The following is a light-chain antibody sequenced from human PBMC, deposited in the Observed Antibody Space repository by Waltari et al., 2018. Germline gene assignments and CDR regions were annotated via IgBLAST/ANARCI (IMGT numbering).Light chain of an antibody. V-gene: IGKV2-30*01. CDR1: QSLVSSDGNTF. CDR3: MQGTHWPYT. J-gene: IGKJ2*01. CDR2: KVS. Sequence: VVMTQSPLSLPVTLGQSASISCRSSQSLVSSDGNTFLNWFRQRPGQSPRRLIYKVSDRDSGVPDRFSGSGSGTDFTLKISRVEAEDVGVYYCMQGTHWPYTFGQGTKLEIK.